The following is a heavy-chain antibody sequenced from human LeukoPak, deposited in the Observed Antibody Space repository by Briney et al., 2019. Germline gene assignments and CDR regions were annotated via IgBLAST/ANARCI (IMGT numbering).Heavy chain of an antibody. CDR2: IYYSGST. J-gene: IGHJ5*02. Sequence: PSETLSLTCTVSGGSISSSSYYWGWIRQPPGKGLEWIGSIYYSGSTYYNPSLKSRVTISVDTSKKQFSLKLSSVTAADTAVYYCARHGVDCSSTSCPLGWFDPWGQGTLVTVSS. V-gene: IGHV4-39*01. CDR3: ARHGVDCSSTSCPLGWFDP. D-gene: IGHD2-2*01. CDR1: GGSISSSSYY.